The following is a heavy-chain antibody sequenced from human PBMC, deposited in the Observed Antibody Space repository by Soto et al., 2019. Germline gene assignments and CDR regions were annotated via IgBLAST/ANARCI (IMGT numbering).Heavy chain of an antibody. J-gene: IGHJ4*02. D-gene: IGHD2-15*01. CDR1: GFKFSNYA. Sequence: PGGSLRLSCAASGFKFSNYAMSWVCQAPGKGLEWVSLISATGGGTYYADSVKGRFTISRDNSHNTLYLQVHSLTAEDTAVYYCAKDRRAGENSAFYFDFWGQGTLVTVSS. CDR3: AKDRRAGENSAFYFDF. CDR2: ISATGGGT. V-gene: IGHV3-23*01.